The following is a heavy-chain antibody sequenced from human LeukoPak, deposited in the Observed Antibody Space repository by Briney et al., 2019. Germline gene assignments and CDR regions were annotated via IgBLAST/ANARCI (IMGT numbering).Heavy chain of an antibody. J-gene: IGHJ4*02. CDR3: ARCSSASCKFDY. V-gene: IGHV3-11*04. CDR1: GFTFSDYC. CDR2: ISSSGSTI. Sequence: GGSLRLSCAASGFTFSDYCMSWIRQAPGKGLEWVSYISSSGSTIYYADSVKGRFTISRDNAKNSLYLQMNSLRAEDTAVYYCARCSSASCKFDYWGQGTLVTVSS. D-gene: IGHD2-2*01.